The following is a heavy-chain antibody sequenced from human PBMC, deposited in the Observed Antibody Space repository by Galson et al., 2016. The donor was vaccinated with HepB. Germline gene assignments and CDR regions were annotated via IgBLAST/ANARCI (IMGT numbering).Heavy chain of an antibody. Sequence: SLRLSCAASGFTVSTSYMSWVRQAPGKGQEWVSVIYNNGETYYADSVRGRFTISRDNSKNTLFLEMNTLRAEDTAVYYCARSLIGTQGYYYYGLEVWGQGTTVIVSS. V-gene: IGHV3-53*01. D-gene: IGHD1-7*01. CDR2: IYNNGET. CDR1: GFTVSTSY. CDR3: ARSLIGTQGYYYYGLEV. J-gene: IGHJ6*02.